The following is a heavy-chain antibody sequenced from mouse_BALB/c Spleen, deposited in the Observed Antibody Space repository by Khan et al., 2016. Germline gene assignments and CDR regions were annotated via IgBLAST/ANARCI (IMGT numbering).Heavy chain of an antibody. V-gene: IGHV14-3*02. CDR3: ARYDSDEGTGYYFDY. CDR2: IDPANGNT. CDR1: GFNIKDTY. Sequence: VQLKQSGAELVKPGASVKLSCTASGFNIKDTYMHWVKQRPEQGLEWIGRIDPANGNTKYDPKFQGKATITADTSSNTAYLQLSSLTSEDTAVYYCARYDSDEGTGYYFDYWGQGTTLTVSS. J-gene: IGHJ2*01. D-gene: IGHD2-4*01.